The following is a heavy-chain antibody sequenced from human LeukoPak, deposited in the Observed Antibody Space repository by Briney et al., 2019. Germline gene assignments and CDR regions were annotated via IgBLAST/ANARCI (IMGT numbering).Heavy chain of an antibody. V-gene: IGHV1-69*13. CDR2: IIPIFGTA. CDR3: ARVPPEGGYMDV. Sequence: GASVKVSCKASGGTFSSYAISWVRQAPGQGLEWMGGIIPIFGTANYAQKFQGRVTITADESTSTAYMELNSLRSEDTAVYYCARVPPEGGYMDVWGKGTTVTVSS. CDR1: GGTFSSYA. J-gene: IGHJ6*03. D-gene: IGHD3-16*01.